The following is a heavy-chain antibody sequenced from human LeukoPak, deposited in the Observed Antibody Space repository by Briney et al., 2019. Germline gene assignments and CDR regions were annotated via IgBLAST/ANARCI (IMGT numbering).Heavy chain of an antibody. CDR2: IYSSETT. CDR1: GASISSDY. J-gene: IGHJ6*03. V-gene: IGHV4-4*09. Sequence: PSETLSLTCSVSGASISSDYWSWIRQPPGKGLEWIGNIYSSETTKYNPSLSSRATLSGDTSKNQFSLKLSSVTAADTAVYYCARHFPYCGGDCPYYYMDVWGKGTTVTVSS. CDR3: ARHFPYCGGDCPYYYMDV. D-gene: IGHD2-21*02.